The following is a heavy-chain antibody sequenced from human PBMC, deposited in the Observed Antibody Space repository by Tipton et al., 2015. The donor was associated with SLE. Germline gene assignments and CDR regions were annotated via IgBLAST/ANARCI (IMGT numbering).Heavy chain of an antibody. CDR3: ARAPDNWNHDY. J-gene: IGHJ4*02. Sequence: LSLTCTVSGGSISSSSYYWGWIRQPPGKGLEWIGSIYYSGSTYYNPSLKSRVTISVDTSKNQFSLKLSSVTAADTAVYYCARAPDNWNHDYWGQGTLVTVSS. CDR2: IYYSGST. D-gene: IGHD1-20*01. CDR1: GGSISSSSYY. V-gene: IGHV4-39*01.